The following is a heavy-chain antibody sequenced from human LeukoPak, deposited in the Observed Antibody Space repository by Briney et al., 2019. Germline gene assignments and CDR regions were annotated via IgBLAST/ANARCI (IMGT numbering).Heavy chain of an antibody. CDR1: GYTFTSYY. V-gene: IGHV1-46*01. CDR2: INPSGGST. J-gene: IGHJ5*02. D-gene: IGHD6-19*01. Sequence: ASVKVSCKASGYTFTSYYMHWVRQAPGQGLERMGIINPSGGSTSYAQKFQGRVTMTRDTSTSTVYMELSSLRSEDTAVYYCASVVGSGNNWFDPWGQGTLVTVSS. CDR3: ASVVGSGNNWFDP.